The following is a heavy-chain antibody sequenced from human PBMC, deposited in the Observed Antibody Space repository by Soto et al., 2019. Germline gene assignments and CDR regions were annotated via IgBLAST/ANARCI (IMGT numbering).Heavy chain of an antibody. V-gene: IGHV4-31*03. CDR2: IYYSGST. Sequence: QVQLQESGPGLVKPSQTLSLTCTVSGGSISSGGYFWSWIRQHPGKGLEWIGYIYYSGSTYYNPSLKSRVSIXXDXSXXQFSLKLSSVTAADTAVYYCARDLRRDVYNIFFDYWGQGTLVTVSS. CDR1: GGSISSGGYF. J-gene: IGHJ4*02. CDR3: ARDLRRDVYNIFFDY. D-gene: IGHD1-1*01.